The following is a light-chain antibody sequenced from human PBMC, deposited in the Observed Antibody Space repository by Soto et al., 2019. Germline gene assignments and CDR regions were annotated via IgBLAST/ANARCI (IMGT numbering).Light chain of an antibody. CDR2: AAS. CDR1: QSISTY. Sequence: DIQMTQSPSSLSASVGDSVTITCRASQSISTYLNWYQQKLGKAPKLLISAASTLQRGVPSRFSGSGSGTQFTLTISSLQPEDFATYYCQQLNAYPLTFSGGTKVDIK. V-gene: IGKV1-9*01. CDR3: QQLNAYPLT. J-gene: IGKJ4*01.